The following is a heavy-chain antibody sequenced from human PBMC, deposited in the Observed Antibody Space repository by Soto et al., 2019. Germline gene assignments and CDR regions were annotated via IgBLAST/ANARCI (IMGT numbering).Heavy chain of an antibody. D-gene: IGHD4-17*01. CDR1: GYTFSGFY. J-gene: IGHJ4*02. V-gene: IGHV1-2*02. CDR2: INPNSGGT. Sequence: GASVKVSCKASGYTFSGFYMHWVRQAPGQGLEWMGWINPNSGGTKSAEKFQGRVTITRDTSASTAYMELSSLRSEDTAVYYCARVSRPYGDYVGYFDYWGQGTLVTVSS. CDR3: ARVSRPYGDYVGYFDY.